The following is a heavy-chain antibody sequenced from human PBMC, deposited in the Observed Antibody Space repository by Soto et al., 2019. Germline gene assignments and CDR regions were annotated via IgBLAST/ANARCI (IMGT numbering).Heavy chain of an antibody. V-gene: IGHV3-74*01. CDR3: ANLPGYSSSWYPDYYYYGMDV. J-gene: IGHJ6*02. CDR2: INSDGSST. D-gene: IGHD6-13*01. CDR1: GVTFSSYW. Sequence: PGGSLRLSCAASGVTFSSYWRHWVRQAPGKGLVWVSRINSDGSSTSYADSVKGRFTISRDNAKNTLYLQMNSLRAEDTAVYYCANLPGYSSSWYPDYYYYGMDVWGQGTTVTVSS.